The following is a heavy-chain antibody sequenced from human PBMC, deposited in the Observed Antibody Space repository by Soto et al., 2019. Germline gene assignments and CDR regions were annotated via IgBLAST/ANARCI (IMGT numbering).Heavy chain of an antibody. Sequence: EVQLVESGGGLVQPGGSLRLSCAVSGFTVSSNYMSWVRQAPGKGLEWVSVIYSGGSTYYADSVKGRFTISRHNSKNTVYMQMNCLRAEDTAVYYCAATRLGYWGQGTLVTVSS. V-gene: IGHV3-53*04. J-gene: IGHJ4*02. CDR2: IYSGGST. D-gene: IGHD5-12*01. CDR1: GFTVSSNY. CDR3: AATRLGY.